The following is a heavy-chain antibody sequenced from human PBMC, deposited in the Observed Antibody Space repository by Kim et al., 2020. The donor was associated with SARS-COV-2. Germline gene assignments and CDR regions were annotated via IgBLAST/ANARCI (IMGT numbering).Heavy chain of an antibody. D-gene: IGHD3-10*01. V-gene: IGHV3-74*01. CDR1: GFTFSSYW. Sequence: GGSLRLSCAASGFTFSSYWMHWVRQAPGKGLVWVSRINSDGSSTSYADSVKGRFTISRDNAKNTLYLQMNRLRAEDTAVYYCARRQVTMVRGGYYYGMDVWGQGTTGTVSS. CDR2: INSDGSST. CDR3: ARRQVTMVRGGYYYGMDV. J-gene: IGHJ6*02.